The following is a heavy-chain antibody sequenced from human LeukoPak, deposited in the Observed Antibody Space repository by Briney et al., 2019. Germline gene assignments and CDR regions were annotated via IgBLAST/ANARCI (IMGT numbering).Heavy chain of an antibody. D-gene: IGHD4-11*01. Sequence: SQTLSLTCTVSGGSISSGSYYWSWIRQPAGKGLEWIGRIYTSGSTNYNPSLKSRVTISVDTSKNQFSLKLSSVTAADTAVYYCARSSNSGVDYWGQGTLVTVSS. CDR2: IYTSGST. CDR3: ARSSNSGVDY. CDR1: GGSISSGSYY. V-gene: IGHV4-61*02. J-gene: IGHJ4*02.